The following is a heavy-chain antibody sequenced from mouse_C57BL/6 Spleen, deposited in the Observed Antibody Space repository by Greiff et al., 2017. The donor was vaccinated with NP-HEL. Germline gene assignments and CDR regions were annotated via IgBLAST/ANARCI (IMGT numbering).Heavy chain of an antibody. V-gene: IGHV1-81*01. CDR3: ARENYGSSYWYFDV. J-gene: IGHJ1*03. CDR1: GYTFTSYG. D-gene: IGHD1-1*01. Sequence: VQLVESGAELARPGASVKLSCKASGYTFTSYGISWVKQRTGQGLEWIGEIYPRSGNTYYNEKFKGKATLTADKSSSTAYMELRSLTSEDSAVYFCARENYGSSYWYFDVWGTGTTVTVSS. CDR2: IYPRSGNT.